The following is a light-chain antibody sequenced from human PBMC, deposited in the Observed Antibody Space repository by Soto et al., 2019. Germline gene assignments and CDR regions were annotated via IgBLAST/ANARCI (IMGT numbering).Light chain of an antibody. Sequence: EILMTQSPATLSVSPGERATLSCRASQSISSNLAWYQQKPGQAPRLLIYGASTRASGVPARFSGSGSGTDFTLTISSLQSEDFAVYYCQQYNNWLTFGGGTKVEIK. CDR1: QSISSN. J-gene: IGKJ4*01. CDR3: QQYNNWLT. CDR2: GAS. V-gene: IGKV3-15*01.